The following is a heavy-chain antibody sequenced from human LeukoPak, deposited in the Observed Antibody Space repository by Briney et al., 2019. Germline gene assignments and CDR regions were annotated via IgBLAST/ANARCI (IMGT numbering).Heavy chain of an antibody. CDR1: GFTFSSYD. V-gene: IGHV3-23*01. Sequence: GGSLRLSCAASGFTFSSYDMNWVRQAPGRGLEWVSGFSGSGGTTYYADSVKGRFTISRDNSKNTLYVQMNSLRAEDTAVYYCANGNRCTSPNCLGYYYFYMDVWGKGTTVTVSS. J-gene: IGHJ6*03. CDR3: ANGNRCTSPNCLGYYYFYMDV. CDR2: FSGSGGTT. D-gene: IGHD2-8*01.